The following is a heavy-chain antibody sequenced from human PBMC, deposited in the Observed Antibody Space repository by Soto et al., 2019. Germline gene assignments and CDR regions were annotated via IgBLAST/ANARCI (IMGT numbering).Heavy chain of an antibody. D-gene: IGHD2-2*01. CDR1: GYTFTSYG. CDR2: LSAYNGNT. CDR3: ARGGSVVVPSAGSSWDTNFDY. J-gene: IGHJ4*02. V-gene: IGHV1-18*04. Sequence: QVQLVQSGAEVKKPGASVKVSCKASGYTFTSYGISWVRQAPGQGLEWMGWLSAYNGNTNYAQKLQGRVTMTTDTSPSTAYMELRSLRSDDTAVYYCARGGSVVVPSAGSSWDTNFDYLGQGTLVTVSS.